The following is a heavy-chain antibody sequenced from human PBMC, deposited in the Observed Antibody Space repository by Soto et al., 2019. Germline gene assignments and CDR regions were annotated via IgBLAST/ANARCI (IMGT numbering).Heavy chain of an antibody. CDR3: ARVGVAAAAINWFDP. Sequence: SETLSLTCAVYGGSFSGYYWSWIRQPPGKGLEWIGEINHSGSTNYNPSLKSRVTISVDTSKNQFSLKLSSVTAADTAVYYCARVGVAAAAINWFDPWGQGPLVTVSS. D-gene: IGHD6-13*01. CDR2: INHSGST. CDR1: GGSFSGYY. V-gene: IGHV4-34*01. J-gene: IGHJ5*02.